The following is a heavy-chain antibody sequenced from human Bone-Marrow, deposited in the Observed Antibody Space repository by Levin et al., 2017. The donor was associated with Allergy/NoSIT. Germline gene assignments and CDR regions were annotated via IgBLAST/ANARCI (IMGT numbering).Heavy chain of an antibody. CDR3: ARGPRGGWLQSSFDY. CDR1: GGSFSGYY. V-gene: IGHV4-34*01. Sequence: SETLSLTCAVYGGSFSGYYWSWIRQPPGKGLEWIGEINHSGSTNYNPSLKSRVTISVDTSKNQFSLKLSSVTAADTAVYYCARGPRGGWLQSSFDYWGQGTLVTVSS. J-gene: IGHJ4*02. CDR2: INHSGST. D-gene: IGHD5-24*01.